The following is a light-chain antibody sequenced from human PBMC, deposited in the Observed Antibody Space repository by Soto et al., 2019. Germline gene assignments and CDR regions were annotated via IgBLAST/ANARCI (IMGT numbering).Light chain of an antibody. CDR2: AAS. J-gene: IGKJ1*01. V-gene: IGKV1-27*01. CDR1: QGIGDH. Sequence: DIQMTQSPSSLSASVGDRVTITCRASQGIGDHLAWYQQKPGKVPKLLIYAASDLQSGVPSRFSGSGSGTDFTLTISSLQPEDVATYYGQKYDSAPWTFGQGTKVEIK. CDR3: QKYDSAPWT.